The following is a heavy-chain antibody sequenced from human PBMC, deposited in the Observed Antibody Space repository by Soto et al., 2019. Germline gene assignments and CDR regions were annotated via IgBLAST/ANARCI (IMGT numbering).Heavy chain of an antibody. CDR2: IYHSGTT. CDR1: GYSISRGYY. Sequence: SETLSLTCGVSGYSISRGYYWDWIRQPPGKGLEWIGRIYHSGTTSYNPSLKSRVTISVDTSKNQFYLKVNSVTAADTAVYYCARSSLRGVFDPWGQGTRVTVSS. J-gene: IGHJ5*02. V-gene: IGHV4-38-2*01. CDR3: ARSSLRGVFDP. D-gene: IGHD3-10*01.